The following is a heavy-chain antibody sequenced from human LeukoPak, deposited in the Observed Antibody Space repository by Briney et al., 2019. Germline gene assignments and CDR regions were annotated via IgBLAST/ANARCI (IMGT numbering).Heavy chain of an antibody. CDR2: IIPIFGTA. CDR3: TTRACHAGGCSSSFYYYYGLHF. Sequence: ASVKVSCKASGNSISNYAVSWVRQAPGQGFEWMGGIIPIFGTADYAQKFQGRVTITADQSTSSTYMALSSLKSEDTATYYCTTRACHAGGCSSSFYYYYGLHFWGQGTTVSVSS. J-gene: IGHJ6*02. CDR1: GNSISNYA. D-gene: IGHD3-16*01. V-gene: IGHV1-69*13.